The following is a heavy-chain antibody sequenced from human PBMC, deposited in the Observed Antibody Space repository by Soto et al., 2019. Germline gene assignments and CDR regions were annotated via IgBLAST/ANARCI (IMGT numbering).Heavy chain of an antibody. CDR3: ARDPEYYYGSGSYMGDAFDI. J-gene: IGHJ3*02. CDR1: GFTFSDYY. D-gene: IGHD3-10*01. CDR2: ISSSGSTI. V-gene: IGHV3-11*01. Sequence: GGSLRLSCAASGFTFSDYYMSWIRQAPGKGLEWVSHISSSGSTIYYADSVKGRFTISRDNAKNSLYLQMNSLRAEDTAVYYCARDPEYYYGSGSYMGDAFDIWGQGTMVTVSS.